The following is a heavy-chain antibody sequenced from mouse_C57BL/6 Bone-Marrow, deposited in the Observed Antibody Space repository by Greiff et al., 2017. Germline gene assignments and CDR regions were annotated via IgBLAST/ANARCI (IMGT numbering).Heavy chain of an antibody. CDR1: GFTFSSYA. J-gene: IGHJ2*01. V-gene: IGHV5-4*01. CDR3: ASLYYGYDRYYFDY. CDR2: ISDAGSYT. D-gene: IGHD2-2*01. Sequence: EVQLVESGGGLVKPGGSLKLSCAASGFTFSSYAMSWVRQTPEKRLEWVATISDAGSYTYYPDNVKGRFTISRDNAKNNLYLQMSHLKSEDTAMYYCASLYYGYDRYYFDYWGQGTTLTVSS.